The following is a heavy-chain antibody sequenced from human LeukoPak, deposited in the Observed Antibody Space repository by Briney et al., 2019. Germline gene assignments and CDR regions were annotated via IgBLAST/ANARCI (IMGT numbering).Heavy chain of an antibody. CDR3: ARDRDSIVGATEFDF. CDR2: IYPTGST. Sequence: PSQTLSLTCTVSSGSISSGSHYWNWIRQPAGKGLEWIERIYPTGSTNYNPSLTSRVTISVDTSKNQFSLRLTSVTAADTAVYYCARDRDSIVGATEFDFWGLGTLVTVSS. D-gene: IGHD1-26*01. V-gene: IGHV4-61*02. J-gene: IGHJ4*02. CDR1: SGSISSGSHY.